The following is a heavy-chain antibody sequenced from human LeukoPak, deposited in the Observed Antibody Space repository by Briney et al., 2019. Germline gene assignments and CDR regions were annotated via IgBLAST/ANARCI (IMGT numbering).Heavy chain of an antibody. D-gene: IGHD3-10*01. CDR1: GGTFSSYA. V-gene: IGHV1-69*13. Sequence: ASVKVSCKASGGTFSSYAISWVRQAPGQGLEWMGGIIPIFGTANYAQKFQGRVTITADESTSTAYMELSSLRSEDTAAYYCARVGFGELLPPYYYYGMDVWGKGTTVTVSS. J-gene: IGHJ6*04. CDR2: IIPIFGTA. CDR3: ARVGFGELLPPYYYYGMDV.